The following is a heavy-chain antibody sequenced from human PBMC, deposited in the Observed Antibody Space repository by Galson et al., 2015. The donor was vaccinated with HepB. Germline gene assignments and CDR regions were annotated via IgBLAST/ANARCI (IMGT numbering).Heavy chain of an antibody. J-gene: IGHJ4*02. D-gene: IGHD6-6*01. CDR2: IIPIFGTA. Sequence: SVKVSCKASGGTFSSYAISWVRQAPGQGLEWMGGIIPIFGTANYAQKFQGRVTITADESTSTAYMELSSLRSEGTAVYYCARDEYSSSVLDYWGQGTLVTVSS. CDR3: ARDEYSSSVLDY. V-gene: IGHV1-69*13. CDR1: GGTFSSYA.